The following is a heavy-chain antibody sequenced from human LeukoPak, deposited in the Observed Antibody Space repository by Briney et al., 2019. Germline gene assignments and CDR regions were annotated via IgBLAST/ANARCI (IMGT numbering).Heavy chain of an antibody. CDR1: GYTFTSYG. Sequence: GASVKVSCKASGYTFTSYGISWVRQAPGQGLEWTGWISAYNGNTNYAQKLQGRVTMTTDTSTSTAYTELRSLRSDDTAVYYCARPHYDILTGYYNLDYWGQGTLVTASS. J-gene: IGHJ4*02. V-gene: IGHV1-18*04. CDR3: ARPHYDILTGYYNLDY. D-gene: IGHD3-9*01. CDR2: ISAYNGNT.